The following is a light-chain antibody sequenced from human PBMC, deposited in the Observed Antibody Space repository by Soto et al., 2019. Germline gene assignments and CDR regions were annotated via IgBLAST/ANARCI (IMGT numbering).Light chain of an antibody. V-gene: IGKV3-15*01. CDR2: GAS. Sequence: EIVMTQSPATLSVSPGERATLSCRASQSISSNLAWYQQTPGQTPRLLIYGASTRATGIPATFSGSGSGTEFTLTISSLQSEDFAVYYCQQYNNWPLTFGTGTKVDIK. J-gene: IGKJ3*01. CDR1: QSISSN. CDR3: QQYNNWPLT.